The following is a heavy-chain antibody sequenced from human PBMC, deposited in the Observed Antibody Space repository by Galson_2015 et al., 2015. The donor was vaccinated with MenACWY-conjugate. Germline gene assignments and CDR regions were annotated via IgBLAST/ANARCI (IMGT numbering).Heavy chain of an antibody. CDR2: IYHSGST. Sequence: ETLSLTCTVSGYSISSGYYWGWIRQPPGKGLEWIGSIYHSGSTYYNPSLKSRVTISADTSKNQFSLKLSSVTAADTAVYYCARGSYAYGGGYYFDYWGQGTLVTVSS. CDR3: ARGSYAYGGGYYFDY. CDR1: GYSISSGYY. J-gene: IGHJ4*02. V-gene: IGHV4-38-2*02. D-gene: IGHD2-2*01.